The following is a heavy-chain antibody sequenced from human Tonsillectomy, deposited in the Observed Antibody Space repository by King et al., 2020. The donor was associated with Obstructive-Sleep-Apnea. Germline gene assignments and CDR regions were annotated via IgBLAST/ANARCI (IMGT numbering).Heavy chain of an antibody. Sequence: VQLQESGPGLVKPSQTLSLTCAVSGGSISSGGYSWSWIRQPPGKGLEWIGYIYYSGSTHYNPSLKSRVTISVDTSKNQFSLRLGSVTAADTAVYYCARGGDYGDYRTAVGADYWGQGTLVTVSS. CDR2: IYYSGST. D-gene: IGHD4-17*01. J-gene: IGHJ4*02. CDR3: ARGGDYGDYRTAVGADY. V-gene: IGHV4-30-4*07. CDR1: GGSISSGGYS.